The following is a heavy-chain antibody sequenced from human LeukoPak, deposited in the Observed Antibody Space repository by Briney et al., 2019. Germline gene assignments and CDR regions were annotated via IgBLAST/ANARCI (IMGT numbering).Heavy chain of an antibody. CDR2: IYPGDSDT. CDR1: GYSFTSYW. D-gene: IGHD3-22*01. Sequence: GESLKISCQCSGYSFTSYWIGWVRPIPGKGLEWMGIIYPGDSDTRYSPSFQGQVTISADKSISTAYLQWSSLKASDTAMYYCARRVDDYDSADDAFDIWGQGTMVTVSS. J-gene: IGHJ3*02. CDR3: ARRVDDYDSADDAFDI. V-gene: IGHV5-51*01.